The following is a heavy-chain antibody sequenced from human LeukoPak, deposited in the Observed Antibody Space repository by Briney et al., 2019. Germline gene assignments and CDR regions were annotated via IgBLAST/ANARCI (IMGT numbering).Heavy chain of an antibody. CDR3: ARHRRGYDFWSGYYRPYYFDY. V-gene: IGHV4-59*08. CDR2: IYYSGST. D-gene: IGHD3-3*01. Sequence: TTSETLSLTCTVPGGSISSYYWSWIRQPPGKGLGWIGYIYYSGSTNYNPSLKSRVTISVDTSKNQFSLKLSSVTAADTAVYYCARHRRGYDFWSGYYRPYYFDYWGRGTLVTVSS. CDR1: GGSISSYY. J-gene: IGHJ4*02.